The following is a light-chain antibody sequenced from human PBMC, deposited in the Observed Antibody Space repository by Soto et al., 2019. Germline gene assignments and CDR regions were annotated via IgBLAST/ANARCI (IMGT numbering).Light chain of an antibody. CDR1: QNINSC. Sequence: DIQMTQSPSTLSASLGYRVTITCRASQNINSCWAWYQQKPGKAPNLLIYKASTLENGVPSRVSGSGSGTEFTLTISSLQPDDFATYYCQQYKSYWTFGQGTKVDI. CDR2: KAS. J-gene: IGKJ1*01. V-gene: IGKV1-5*03. CDR3: QQYKSYWT.